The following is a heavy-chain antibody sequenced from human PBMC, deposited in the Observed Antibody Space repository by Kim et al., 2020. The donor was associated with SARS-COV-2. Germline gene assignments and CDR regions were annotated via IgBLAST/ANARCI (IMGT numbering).Heavy chain of an antibody. CDR1: GFPLRNYV. D-gene: IGHD1-26*01. CDR2: ITGGGDTT. J-gene: IGHJ4*02. Sequence: GGSLRLSCAASGFPLRNYVMSWVRQAPGKGLEWVSTITGGGDTTYYADSVKGRFTISRDNSKNTLYLQMNSLRAEDTAVYYCAKELRGTTIWRYFDYWGQGTLVTGSS. CDR3: AKELRGTTIWRYFDY. V-gene: IGHV3-23*01.